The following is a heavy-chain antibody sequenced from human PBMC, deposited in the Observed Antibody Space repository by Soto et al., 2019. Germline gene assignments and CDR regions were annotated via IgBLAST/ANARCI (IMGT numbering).Heavy chain of an antibody. V-gene: IGHV3-33*01. CDR3: ARPSPPTVTTSYFDD. D-gene: IGHD4-4*01. CDR1: GFTFSSYG. CDR2: IWYDGSNK. J-gene: IGHJ4*02. Sequence: GSLRLSCAASGFTFSSYGMHWVRQAPGKGLEWVAVIWYDGSNKYYADSVKGRFTISRDNSKNTLYLQMNSLRAEDTAVYYCARPSPPTVTTSYFDDWGQGTLVTVSS.